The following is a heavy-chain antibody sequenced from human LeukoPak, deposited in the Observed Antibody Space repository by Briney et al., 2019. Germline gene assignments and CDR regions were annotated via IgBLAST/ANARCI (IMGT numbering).Heavy chain of an antibody. Sequence: ASVKVSCKASGYTFTSYTMNWVRQAPGQGLEWMGWINTNTGNPTYAQGFTGRFVFSLDTSVNTTYLQISSLKAEDTAVYYCARDYYDNSGFYSNGGAYWGQGTLVTVSS. V-gene: IGHV7-4-1*02. J-gene: IGHJ4*02. CDR2: INTNTGNP. CDR1: GYTFTSYT. D-gene: IGHD3-22*01. CDR3: ARDYYDNSGFYSNGGAY.